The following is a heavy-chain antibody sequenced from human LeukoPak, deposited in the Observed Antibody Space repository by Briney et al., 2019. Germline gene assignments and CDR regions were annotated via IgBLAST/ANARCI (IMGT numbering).Heavy chain of an antibody. CDR3: AISSGSYDYFDY. Sequence: RPGGSLRLSCAASRFTFDEYGMSWVRQTAGKGLEWVSGINWNGRSIGYADSVKGRFTISRDNAKNSLYLQMNSLRAEDTAVYYCAISSGSYDYFDYWGQGTLVTVSS. J-gene: IGHJ4*02. V-gene: IGHV3-20*04. D-gene: IGHD1-26*01. CDR2: INWNGRSI. CDR1: RFTFDEYG.